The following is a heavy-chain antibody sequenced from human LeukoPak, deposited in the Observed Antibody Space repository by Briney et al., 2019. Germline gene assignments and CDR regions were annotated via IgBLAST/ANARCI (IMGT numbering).Heavy chain of an antibody. CDR1: GGTFSSYA. D-gene: IGHD1-26*01. Sequence: ASVKVSCKASGGTFSSYAISWVRQAPGQGLEWMGGIIPIFGTANYAQKFQGRVTITADESTSTAYMELSSLRSEDTAVYYCAKAVGATKWSLPFDYWGQGTLVTVSS. CDR2: IIPIFGTA. CDR3: AKAVGATKWSLPFDY. J-gene: IGHJ4*01. V-gene: IGHV1-69*13.